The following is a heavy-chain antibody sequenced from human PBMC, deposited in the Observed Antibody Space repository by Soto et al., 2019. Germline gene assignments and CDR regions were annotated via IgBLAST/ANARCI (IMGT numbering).Heavy chain of an antibody. CDR2: ISSSSSTI. CDR3: AGNSKAGGSYFPNFDY. Sequence: EVQLVESGGGLVQPGGSLRLSCAASGFTFSSYSMNWVRQAPGKGLEWVSYISSSSSTIYYADSVKGRFTISRDNAKNSLYLQMNSLRDEDTAVYYCAGNSKAGGSYFPNFDYWGQGTLVTVSS. CDR1: GFTFSSYS. V-gene: IGHV3-48*02. D-gene: IGHD1-26*01. J-gene: IGHJ4*02.